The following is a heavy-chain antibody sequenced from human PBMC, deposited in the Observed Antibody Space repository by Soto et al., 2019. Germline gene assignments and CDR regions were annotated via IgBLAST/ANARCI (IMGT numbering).Heavy chain of an antibody. CDR3: ARDRTYYDSNRYYFVGQELDY. V-gene: IGHV1-18*01. Sequence: QVRLVQSGAEVKKPGASVKVSCKASGYTFSTSGISWVRQAPGQGLEWMGWISGYNDDTNYVQKFQGRVTMTTDTSTSTAYMELRSLASDDTAVYYCARDRTYYDSNRYYFVGQELDYWGQGTLVTVSS. J-gene: IGHJ4*02. CDR2: ISGYNDDT. D-gene: IGHD3-22*01. CDR1: GYTFSTSG.